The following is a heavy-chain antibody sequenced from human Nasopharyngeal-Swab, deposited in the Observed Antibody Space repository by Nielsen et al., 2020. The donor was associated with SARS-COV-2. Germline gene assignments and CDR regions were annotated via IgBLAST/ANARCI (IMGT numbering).Heavy chain of an antibody. V-gene: IGHV4-59*01. CDR2: IYYSGST. CDR1: GGSISSYY. Sequence: SETLSLTCTVSGGSISSYYWSWIRQPPRKGLEWIGYIYYSGSTNYNPSLKSRVTISVDTSKNQFSLKLSSVTAADTAVYYCARADYYYDSSGYFAGYYFDYWGQGTLVTVSS. CDR3: ARADYYYDSSGYFAGYYFDY. D-gene: IGHD3-22*01. J-gene: IGHJ4*02.